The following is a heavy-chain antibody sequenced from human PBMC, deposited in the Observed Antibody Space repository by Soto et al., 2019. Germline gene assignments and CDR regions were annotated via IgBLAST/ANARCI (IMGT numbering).Heavy chain of an antibody. CDR3: ATRITVFGLLIPPFDP. V-gene: IGHV4-34*01. D-gene: IGHD3-3*01. CDR2: INHTGGT. CDR1: GGSVNGYY. J-gene: IGHJ5*02. Sequence: PSETLSLTCAVYGGSVNGYYWNWIRQPPGKGLEWIGEINHTGGTHYNPSLKSRVTMSVDTSKNQFSLRLSSVAAADTAIYYCATRITVFGLLIPPFDPWGQGTKLTVYS.